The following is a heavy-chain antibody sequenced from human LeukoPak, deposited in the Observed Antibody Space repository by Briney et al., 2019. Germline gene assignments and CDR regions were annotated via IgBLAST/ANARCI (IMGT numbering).Heavy chain of an antibody. CDR1: GFTFSSYG. J-gene: IGHJ2*01. CDR3: AKGVWFGELFSNWYFDL. Sequence: PGGSLRLSCAASGFTFSSYGMHWVRQAPGKGLEWVAFIRYDGSNKYYADSVKGRFTISRDNSKNTLYLQMNSLRAEDTAVYYCAKGVWFGELFSNWYFDLWGRGTLVTVSS. V-gene: IGHV3-30*02. CDR2: IRYDGSNK. D-gene: IGHD3-10*01.